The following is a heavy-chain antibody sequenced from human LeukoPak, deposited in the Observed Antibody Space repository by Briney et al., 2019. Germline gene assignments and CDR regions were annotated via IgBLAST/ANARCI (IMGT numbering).Heavy chain of an antibody. CDR3: ARRAYDSSGRTFDY. V-gene: IGHV3-53*01. Sequence: GGSLRLSCAASGFTVSSNYMSWVRQAPGKGLEWVSVIYSGGSTYYADSAKGRFTISRDNSKNTLYLQMNSLRAEDTAVYYCARRAYDSSGRTFDYWGQGTLVTVSS. CDR2: IYSGGST. J-gene: IGHJ4*02. CDR1: GFTVSSNY. D-gene: IGHD3-22*01.